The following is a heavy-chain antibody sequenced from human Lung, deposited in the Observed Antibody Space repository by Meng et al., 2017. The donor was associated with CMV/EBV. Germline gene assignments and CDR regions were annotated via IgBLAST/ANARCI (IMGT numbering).Heavy chain of an antibody. V-gene: IGHV3-23*01. D-gene: IGHD2-2*01. CDR3: AKGHWGCSSTSCYLDAFDI. CDR1: GFTFSSYA. Sequence: GESXKISXAASGFTFSSYAMSWVRQAPGKGLEWVSAISGSGGSTYYADSVKGRFTISRDNSKNTLYLQMNSLRAEDTAVYYCAKGHWGCSSTSCYLDAFDIWXQETMVTVSS. CDR2: ISGSGGST. J-gene: IGHJ3*02.